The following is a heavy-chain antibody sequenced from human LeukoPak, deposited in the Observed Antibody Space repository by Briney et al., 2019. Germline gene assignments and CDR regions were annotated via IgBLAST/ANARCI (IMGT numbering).Heavy chain of an antibody. CDR2: IGTDGTDT. D-gene: IGHD1-26*01. Sequence: PGGSLRLSCAASGFTFNTYFMHWVRQSPGKGLVWVSHIGTDGTDTAYADSVKGRFTISRDDAKDTLYLQMHSLRAEDTAVYYCARSGPDQWGSNFYFYMDVWGKGTTLTVSS. CDR3: ARSGPDQWGSNFYFYMDV. J-gene: IGHJ6*03. V-gene: IGHV3-74*01. CDR1: GFTFNTYF.